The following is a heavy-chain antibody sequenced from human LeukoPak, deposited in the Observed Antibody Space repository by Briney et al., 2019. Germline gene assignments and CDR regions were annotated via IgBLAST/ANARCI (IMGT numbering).Heavy chain of an antibody. CDR1: GYTFTSYG. CDR3: ASRLYCSNTRCRNFPFAY. D-gene: IGHD2-2*01. CDR2: IIPIFGTA. Sequence: SVKVSCKASGYTFTSYGISWVRQAPGQGLEWMGGIIPIFGTANYAQKFQDRVTITADESTSTAYMELSSLRSEDTAIYYCASRLYCSNTRCRNFPFAYWGQGTLVTVSS. V-gene: IGHV1-69*13. J-gene: IGHJ4*02.